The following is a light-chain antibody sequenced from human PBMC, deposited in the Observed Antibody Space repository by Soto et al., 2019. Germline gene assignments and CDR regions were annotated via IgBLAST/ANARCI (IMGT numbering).Light chain of an antibody. CDR2: DVT. CDR3: SSYTSIIAVV. V-gene: IGLV2-14*03. Sequence: QSALTQPASVSGSPGQSITISCTGTSNDIGPYNYVSWYQQHPGKAPKLLIYDVTNRASGLSDRFSGSKSGRTASLTISGLQAEDEADYYCSSYTSIIAVVFGGGTKVTVL. CDR1: SNDIGPYNY. J-gene: IGLJ2*01.